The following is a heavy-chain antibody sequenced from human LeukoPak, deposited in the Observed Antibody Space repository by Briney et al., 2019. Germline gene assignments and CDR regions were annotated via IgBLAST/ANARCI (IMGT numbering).Heavy chain of an antibody. CDR2: ITGSGDST. Sequence: GGSLRLSCAASRFRLAFVSYYMNWIRQAPGKGLQWISSITGSGDSTYYADSVKGRFTISRDNSKNTLYLQMNSLKVDDTAVYYCARNGAFDIWGQGTMVTVSS. J-gene: IGHJ3*02. CDR1: RFRLAFVSYY. V-gene: IGHV3-23*01. CDR3: ARNGAFDI. D-gene: IGHD2-8*01.